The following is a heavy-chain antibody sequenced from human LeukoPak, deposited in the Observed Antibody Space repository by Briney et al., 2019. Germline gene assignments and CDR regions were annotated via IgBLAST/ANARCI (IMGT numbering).Heavy chain of an antibody. Sequence: GGSLRLSCAASGFTFSSYAMSWVRQAPGKGLEWVSAISGSGGSTYYADSVKGRFTISRDNSKNTLYLQMNSLRAEDTAVYYCAKDLLFDILTGYYSWGQGTLVTVSS. D-gene: IGHD3-9*01. CDR1: GFTFSSYA. CDR2: ISGSGGST. V-gene: IGHV3-23*01. J-gene: IGHJ4*02. CDR3: AKDLLFDILTGYYS.